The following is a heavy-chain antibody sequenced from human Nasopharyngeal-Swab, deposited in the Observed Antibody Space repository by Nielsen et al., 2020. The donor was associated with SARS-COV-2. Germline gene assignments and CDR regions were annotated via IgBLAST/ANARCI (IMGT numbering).Heavy chain of an antibody. CDR3: ANSERGYDYIWGSYRYGTVGAFDY. V-gene: IGHV3-64*04. Sequence: GGSLRLSCSASGFTFSSYAMHWVRQAPGKGLEYVSAISGSGGSTYYADSVKGRFTISRDNSKNTLYLQMNSLRAEDTAVYYCANSERGYDYIWGSYRYGTVGAFDYWGQGTLVTVSS. CDR2: ISGSGGST. D-gene: IGHD3-16*02. CDR1: GFTFSSYA. J-gene: IGHJ4*02.